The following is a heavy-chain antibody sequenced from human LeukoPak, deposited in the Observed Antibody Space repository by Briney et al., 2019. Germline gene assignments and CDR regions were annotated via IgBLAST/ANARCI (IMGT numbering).Heavy chain of an antibody. CDR1: GFTFSFNY. Sequence: PGGSLRLSCAASGFTFSFNYMSWVRQAPGKGLEWGSVIYKSGPAYYADSVKGRFTISRDNSKNTLYIQMNSLRAEDTAVYYCVASETSIWGSYPLYWGQGTLVTVSS. CDR2: IYKSGPA. D-gene: IGHD3-16*02. CDR3: VASETSIWGSYPLY. J-gene: IGHJ4*02. V-gene: IGHV3-53*01.